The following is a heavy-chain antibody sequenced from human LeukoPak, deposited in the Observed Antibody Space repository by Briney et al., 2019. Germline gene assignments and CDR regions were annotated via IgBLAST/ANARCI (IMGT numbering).Heavy chain of an antibody. CDR2: IYYSGST. V-gene: IGHV4-31*03. Sequence: SSETLSLTCTVSGGSLSSGGYYWSWIRQHPGKGLEWIGYIYYSGSTNYNPSLKSRVTISVDTSKNQFSLKLSSVTAADTAVYYCAREIAAAGIGFDYWGQGTLATVSS. J-gene: IGHJ4*02. CDR3: AREIAAAGIGFDY. D-gene: IGHD6-13*01. CDR1: GGSLSSGGYY.